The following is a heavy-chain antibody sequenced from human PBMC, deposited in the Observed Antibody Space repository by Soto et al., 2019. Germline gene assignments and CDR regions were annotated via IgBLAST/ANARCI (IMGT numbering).Heavy chain of an antibody. CDR2: ISSVSSTI. Sequence: GGSLRLSCAASGFTFSIYSMNWFRQAPGKGLEWVSYISSVSSTIYYADSVKGRFTISRDNAKNSLYLQMNSLRAEDTAVYYCARDLYGDYIFDYWGQGTLVTVSS. D-gene: IGHD4-17*01. V-gene: IGHV3-48*01. CDR3: ARDLYGDYIFDY. CDR1: GFTFSIYS. J-gene: IGHJ4*02.